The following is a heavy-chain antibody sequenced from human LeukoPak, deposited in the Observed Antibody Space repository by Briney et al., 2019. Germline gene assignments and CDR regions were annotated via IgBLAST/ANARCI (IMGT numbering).Heavy chain of an antibody. D-gene: IGHD6-25*01. Sequence: GGSLRLSCAASGFTFSTYGMYWVRQAPGKGLEWVAVISYHGSDKYYADSVKGRFTISRDNSKNTLYLQMNSLRAEDTAVYYCARVVWGIAAGASDYWGQGTLVTVSS. CDR1: GFTFSTYG. J-gene: IGHJ4*02. CDR3: ARVVWGIAAGASDY. V-gene: IGHV3-30*03. CDR2: ISYHGSDK.